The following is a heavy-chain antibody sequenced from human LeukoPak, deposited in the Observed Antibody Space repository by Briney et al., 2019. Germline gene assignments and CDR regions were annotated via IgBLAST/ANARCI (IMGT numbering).Heavy chain of an antibody. Sequence: PSETLSLTCTVSGGSISSGSYYWSWIRQPAGKGLEWIGRIYTSGSTNYSPSLKSRVTFSVDTSKNQFSLKLNSVTAADTAVYYCARRIAVAGYYFDYWGQGTLVTVSS. V-gene: IGHV4-61*02. CDR1: GGSISSGSYY. D-gene: IGHD6-19*01. CDR2: IYTSGST. CDR3: ARRIAVAGYYFDY. J-gene: IGHJ4*02.